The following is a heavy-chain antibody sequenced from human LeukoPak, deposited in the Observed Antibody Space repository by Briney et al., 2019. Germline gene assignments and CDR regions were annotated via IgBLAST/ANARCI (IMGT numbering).Heavy chain of an antibody. V-gene: IGHV4-39*07. CDR1: GGSISSSSYY. Sequence: SETLSLTCTVSGGSISSSSYYWGWIRQPPGKGLEWIGSIYYSGSTYYNPSLKSRVTISVDTSKNQFSLKLSSVTAADTAVYYCASLNYYGSGSSPRYYYYYMDVWGKGTTVTISS. J-gene: IGHJ6*03. CDR2: IYYSGST. D-gene: IGHD3-10*01. CDR3: ASLNYYGSGSSPRYYYYYMDV.